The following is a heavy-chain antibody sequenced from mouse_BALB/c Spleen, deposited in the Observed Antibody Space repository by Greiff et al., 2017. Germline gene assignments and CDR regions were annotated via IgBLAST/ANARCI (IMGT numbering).Heavy chain of an antibody. CDR2: IWSGGST. J-gene: IGHJ4*01. Sequence: QVQLQQSGPGLVQPSQSLSITCTVSGFSLTSYGVHWVRQSPGKGLEWLGVIWSGGSTDYNAAFISRLSISKDNSKSQVFFKMNSLQANDTAIYYCARKWLGRYYAMDYWGQGTSVTVSS. CDR1: GFSLTSYG. CDR3: ARKWLGRYYAMDY. D-gene: IGHD4-1*01. V-gene: IGHV2-2*02.